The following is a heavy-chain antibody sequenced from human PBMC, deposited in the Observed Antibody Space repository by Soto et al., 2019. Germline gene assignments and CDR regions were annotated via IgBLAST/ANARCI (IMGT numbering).Heavy chain of an antibody. J-gene: IGHJ4*02. Sequence: EVQLLESGGGLVQPGGSLRLSCAASGFTFSSYAMSWVRQAPGKGLEWVSAISGSGGSTYYADSVKGRFTISRDNSKNTLYLQMNSLRAEDTAVYYCAKDSPRRPIAAATTPFDYWGQGTLVTVSS. CDR3: AKDSPRRPIAAATTPFDY. CDR2: ISGSGGST. V-gene: IGHV3-23*01. D-gene: IGHD6-13*01. CDR1: GFTFSSYA.